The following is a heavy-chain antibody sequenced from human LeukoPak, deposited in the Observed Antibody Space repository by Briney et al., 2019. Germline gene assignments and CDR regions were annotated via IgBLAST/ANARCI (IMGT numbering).Heavy chain of an antibody. D-gene: IGHD3-10*01. V-gene: IGHV3-23*01. CDR3: AKNGEVLSWFDP. Sequence: GGSLRLSCAASGFTFSSYAMSWVRQAPGRGLEWVSAISASGDRTYYADSVRGRFTISRDNSKNTLYLQMNSLRAEDTAVYSCAKNGEVLSWFDPWGQGTLVTVSS. J-gene: IGHJ5*02. CDR1: GFTFSSYA. CDR2: ISASGDRT.